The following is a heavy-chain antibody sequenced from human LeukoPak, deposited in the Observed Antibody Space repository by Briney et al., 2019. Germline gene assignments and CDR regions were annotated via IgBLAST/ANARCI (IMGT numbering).Heavy chain of an antibody. CDR1: GFTFSSYG. Sequence: PGGSLRLSCAASGFTFSSYGMHWVRRAPGKGLEWVAVISYDGSNKYYADSVKGRFTISRDNSKNTLYLQINSLRAEDTAVYYCARGGSGSLQLHAFDIWGQGTMVTVSS. J-gene: IGHJ3*02. CDR2: ISYDGSNK. D-gene: IGHD1-26*01. V-gene: IGHV3-30*03. CDR3: ARGGSGSLQLHAFDI.